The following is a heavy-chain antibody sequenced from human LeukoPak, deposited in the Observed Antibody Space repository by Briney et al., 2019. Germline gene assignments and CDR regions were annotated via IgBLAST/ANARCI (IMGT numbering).Heavy chain of an antibody. CDR3: TAQIRQGAFDI. CDR2: IRSKANGYAT. V-gene: IGHV3-73*01. Sequence: PGGSLRLSCAASGFTFSGSAMHWVRQASGKGLEWVGRIRSKANGYATAYAASVKGSFTISRDDSKNTAYLQMNSLKTEDTAVYYCTAQIRQGAFDIWGQGTMVTVSS. J-gene: IGHJ3*02. D-gene: IGHD4-17*01. CDR1: GFTFSGSA.